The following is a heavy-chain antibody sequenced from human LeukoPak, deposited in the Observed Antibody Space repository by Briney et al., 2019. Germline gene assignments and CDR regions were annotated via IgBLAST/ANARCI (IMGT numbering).Heavy chain of an antibody. CDR1: GGSISSYY. CDR3: AREIFDYDYVWGSYEFRFDP. J-gene: IGHJ5*02. V-gene: IGHV4-38-2*02. Sequence: SETLSLTCTVSGGSISSYYWGWIRQPPGKGLEWIGSIYHSGSTYYNPSLKSRVTISVDTSKNQFSLKLSSVTAADTAVYYCAREIFDYDYVWGSYEFRFDPWGQGTLVTVSS. CDR2: IYHSGST. D-gene: IGHD3-16*01.